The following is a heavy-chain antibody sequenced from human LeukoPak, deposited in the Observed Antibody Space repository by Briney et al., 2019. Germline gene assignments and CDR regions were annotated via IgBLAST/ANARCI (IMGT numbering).Heavy chain of an antibody. J-gene: IGHJ5*02. CDR1: GGSISSGGYY. Sequence: SQTLSLTCTVSGGSISSGGYYWSWIRQHPGKGLEWIGYIYYSGSTNYNPSLKSRVTISVDTSKNQFSLKLSSVTAADTAVYYCARSLRFPRREIDPWGQGTLVTVSS. D-gene: IGHD3-3*01. CDR2: IYYSGST. V-gene: IGHV4-31*03. CDR3: ARSLRFPRREIDP.